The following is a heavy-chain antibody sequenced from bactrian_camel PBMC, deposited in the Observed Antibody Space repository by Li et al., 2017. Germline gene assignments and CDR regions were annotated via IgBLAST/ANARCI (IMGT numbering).Heavy chain of an antibody. D-gene: IGHD3*01. J-gene: IGHJ4*01. Sequence: DVQLVESGGGSALAGGSVRLSCAASGYTFNTYSWFRQAPGQEREGVAAIDTGDGSTYYLNSVEGRFTISHDNAKNTLYLQMSSLKPEDTAIYYCAAAKGLPDLLRGGYLSARSYNYWGRGTQ. CDR2: IDTGDGST. CDR3: AAAKGLPDLLRGGYLSARSYNY. CDR1: GYTFNTY. V-gene: IGHV3S31*01.